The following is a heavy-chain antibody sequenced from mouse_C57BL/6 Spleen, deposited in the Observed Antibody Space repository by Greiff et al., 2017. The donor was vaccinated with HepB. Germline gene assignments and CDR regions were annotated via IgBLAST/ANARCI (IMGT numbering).Heavy chain of an antibody. CDR1: GFTFSSYA. D-gene: IGHD2-5*01. CDR2: ISSGGDYI. CDR3: TREGNISNYDYYAMDY. V-gene: IGHV5-9-1*02. J-gene: IGHJ4*01. Sequence: EVQRVESGEGLVKPGGSLKLSCAASGFTFSSYAMSWVRQTPEKRLEWVAYISSGGDYIYYADTVKGRFTISRDNARNTLYLQMSSLKSEDTAMYYCTREGNISNYDYYAMDYWGQGTSVTVSS.